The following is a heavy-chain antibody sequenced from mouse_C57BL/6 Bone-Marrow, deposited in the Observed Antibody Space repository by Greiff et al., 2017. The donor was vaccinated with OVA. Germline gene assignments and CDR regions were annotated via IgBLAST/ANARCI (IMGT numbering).Heavy chain of an antibody. V-gene: IGHV5-9-1*02. CDR1: GFTFSSYA. J-gene: IGHJ4*01. Sequence: DVKLVESGEGLVKPGGSLKLSCAASGFTFSSYAMSWVRQTPEKRLEWVAYISSGGDYIYYADTVKGRFTISRDNARNTLYLQMSSLKSEDTAMYYCTRDYYGNYVPYYYAMDYWGQGTSVTVSS. D-gene: IGHD2-1*01. CDR3: TRDYYGNYVPYYYAMDY. CDR2: ISSGGDYI.